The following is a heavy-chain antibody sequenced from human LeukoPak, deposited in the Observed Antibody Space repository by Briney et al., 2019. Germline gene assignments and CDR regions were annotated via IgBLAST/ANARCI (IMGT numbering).Heavy chain of an antibody. J-gene: IGHJ1*01. D-gene: IGHD2-15*01. CDR2: IRSDGSNK. CDR1: GFTFTNYG. Sequence: GGSLRLSCAASGFTFTNYGMDWVRQAPGKGLEWVAFIRSDGSNKCNTDSVQGRFTISRDNSRSTLYLHLDSLRPEDTAVYYCAKDPEYCSGGTCYSPWRYFRHWGQGTLVTVSS. CDR3: AKDPEYCSGGTCYSPWRYFRH. V-gene: IGHV3-30*02.